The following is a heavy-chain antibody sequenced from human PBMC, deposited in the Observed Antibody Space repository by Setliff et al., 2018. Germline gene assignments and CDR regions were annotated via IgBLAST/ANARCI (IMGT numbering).Heavy chain of an antibody. CDR3: ARGIITMVRGVITFSYYFDY. J-gene: IGHJ4*02. CDR1: GGSISNYY. CDR2: IYTSGST. V-gene: IGHV4-4*07. D-gene: IGHD3-10*01. Sequence: SETLSLTCTVSGGSISNYYWSWIRQPAGKGLEWIGRIYTSGSTNYNPSLKSRVTMSVDTSKNQFSLKLSSVTAADTAVYYCARGIITMVRGVITFSYYFDYWGQGTLVTVSS.